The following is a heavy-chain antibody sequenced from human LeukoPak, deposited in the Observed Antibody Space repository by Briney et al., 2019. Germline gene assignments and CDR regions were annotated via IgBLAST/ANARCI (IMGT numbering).Heavy chain of an antibody. CDR3: TKASRTTIFGLLSRYDY. CDR2: ISGSGGST. D-gene: IGHD3-3*01. CDR1: GFTFRNYA. J-gene: IGHJ4*02. V-gene: IGHV3-23*01. Sequence: GGSLRLSCAASGFTFRNYAMNWVRQSPGKGLEWVSGISGSGGSTYYADSVKGRFTISRDNSMNMMYVQMNSLRAEDSAVYYCTKASRTTIFGLLSRYDYWGQGTLVTVSS.